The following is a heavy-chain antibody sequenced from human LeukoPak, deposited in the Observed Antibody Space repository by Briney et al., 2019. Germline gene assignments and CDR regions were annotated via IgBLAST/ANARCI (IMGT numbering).Heavy chain of an antibody. Sequence: SETLSLTCTVSGGSISSSSYYWGWIRQPPGKGLEWIGSIYYSGSTYYNPSLKSRVTISVDTSKNQFSLKLSSVTAADTAVYYCARVDPYGSGDLWGQGTLVTVSS. CDR3: ARVDPYGSGDL. D-gene: IGHD3-10*01. J-gene: IGHJ4*02. CDR2: IYYSGST. CDR1: GGSISSSSYY. V-gene: IGHV4-39*07.